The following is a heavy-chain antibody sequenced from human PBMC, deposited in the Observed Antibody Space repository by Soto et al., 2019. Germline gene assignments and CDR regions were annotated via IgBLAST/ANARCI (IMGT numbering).Heavy chain of an antibody. J-gene: IGHJ5*01. CDR1: GFIFDDYA. CDR3: AKGGGTVTTGNWFDS. V-gene: IGHV3-9*01. D-gene: IGHD4-17*01. CDR2: ISWKSGTM. Sequence: EVQLVESGGGWVQPGRSLRLSCEASGFIFDDYAMHWVRQVPGKGLEWVSGISWKSGTMGYAASVRGRFTISRDNAKNSLFLQMNSLRAEDTAFYYCAKGGGTVTTGNWFDSWGQGTLVTVSS.